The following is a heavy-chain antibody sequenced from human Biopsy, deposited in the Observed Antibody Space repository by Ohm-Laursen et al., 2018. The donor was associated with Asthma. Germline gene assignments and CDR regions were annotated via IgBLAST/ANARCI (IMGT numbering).Heavy chain of an antibody. CDR2: ISSGGRTI. V-gene: IGHV3-11*04. CDR1: GFSFRDYY. J-gene: IGHJ1*01. Sequence: SLRLSCAASGFSFRDYYMSWIRQAPGKGLEWLSYISSGGRTIYYADSVKGRFTISRDNAKNSLYLQMNSLRAEDTAVYYCARTFHFWSPYHAEHYQLWGQGTLVTVPS. D-gene: IGHD3-3*02. CDR3: ARTFHFWSPYHAEHYQL.